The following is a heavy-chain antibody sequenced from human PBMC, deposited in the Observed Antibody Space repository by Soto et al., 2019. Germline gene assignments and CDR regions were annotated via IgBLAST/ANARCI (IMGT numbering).Heavy chain of an antibody. J-gene: IGHJ3*02. Sequence: SETLSLTCTVSGGSISSGGYYWSWIRQHPGKGLEWIGYIYYSGSTYYNPSLKSRVTISVDTSKNQFSLKLSSVTAADRAVYYCARDRATVISKGGVDAFDIWGQGTMVTVSS. CDR1: GGSISSGGYY. CDR3: ARDRATVISKGGVDAFDI. D-gene: IGHD4-17*01. V-gene: IGHV4-31*03. CDR2: IYYSGST.